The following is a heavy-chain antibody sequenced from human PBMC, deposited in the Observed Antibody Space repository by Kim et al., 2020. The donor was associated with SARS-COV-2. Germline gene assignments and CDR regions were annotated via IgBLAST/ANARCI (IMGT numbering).Heavy chain of an antibody. V-gene: IGHV3-33*01. D-gene: IGHD6-19*01. CDR3: ARGGSGLFHFDD. J-gene: IGHJ4*02. Sequence: YYADSVKGRFTISRDKSKDTLYLQMNRRRAEDTGVYYWARGGSGLFHFDDWGQGTLVTVSS.